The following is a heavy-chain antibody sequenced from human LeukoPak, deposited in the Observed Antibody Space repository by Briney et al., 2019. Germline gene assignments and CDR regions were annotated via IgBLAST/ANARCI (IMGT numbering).Heavy chain of an antibody. CDR1: GYSFTSYW. Sequence: GESLKISCKGSGYSFTSYWIGWVRQMPGKGLEWMGIIYPGDSDTRYSPSFQGQVTISADKSISTAYLQWSSLKASDTAMYYCARHAETGYSSSWYVIPDYWGQGTLVTVSS. D-gene: IGHD6-13*01. CDR2: IYPGDSDT. J-gene: IGHJ4*02. V-gene: IGHV5-51*01. CDR3: ARHAETGYSSSWYVIPDY.